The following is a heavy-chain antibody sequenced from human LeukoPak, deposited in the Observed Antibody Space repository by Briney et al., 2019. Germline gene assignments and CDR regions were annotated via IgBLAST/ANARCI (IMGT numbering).Heavy chain of an antibody. V-gene: IGHV1-18*01. D-gene: IGHD2-2*02. CDR3: ARDPGYCSSTSCYRVSWFDP. CDR2: ISAYNGNT. J-gene: IGHJ5*02. Sequence: ASVKVSCKASGYTFNSYGFSWVRQAPGQGLEWMGWISAYNGNTNYAQKLQGRVTMTTDTSTSTAYMELRSLRSDDTAVYYCARDPGYCSSTSCYRVSWFDPWGQGTLVTVSS. CDR1: GYTFNSYG.